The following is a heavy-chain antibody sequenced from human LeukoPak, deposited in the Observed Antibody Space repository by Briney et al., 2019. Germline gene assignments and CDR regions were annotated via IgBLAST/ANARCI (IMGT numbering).Heavy chain of an antibody. CDR1: GGSISSYY. V-gene: IGHV4-59*08. Sequence: SETLSLTCTVYGGSISSYYWSWIRQPPGKGLEWIGYIYSSGNTNYNPSLKSRVTISVDTSKNQFSLKLRSVTAADTAVYYCARTIPEFDYWGQGTLVTVSS. CDR3: ARTIPEFDY. J-gene: IGHJ4*02. CDR2: IYSSGNT. D-gene: IGHD1-14*01.